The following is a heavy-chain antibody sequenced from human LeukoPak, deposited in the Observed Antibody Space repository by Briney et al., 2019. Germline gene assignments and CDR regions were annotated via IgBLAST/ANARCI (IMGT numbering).Heavy chain of an antibody. D-gene: IGHD3-9*01. CDR3: ARTPYWYYDILTGYSDAFDI. Sequence: PSETLSLTCTVSGGSISSYYWSWIRQPPGKGLEGIGYIDYSGSTNYNPSLKSRGTISVDTSKNQFSLKLSSVTAADTAVYYCARTPYWYYDILTGYSDAFDIWGQGTMVTVSS. CDR2: IDYSGST. CDR1: GGSISSYY. V-gene: IGHV4-59*13. J-gene: IGHJ3*02.